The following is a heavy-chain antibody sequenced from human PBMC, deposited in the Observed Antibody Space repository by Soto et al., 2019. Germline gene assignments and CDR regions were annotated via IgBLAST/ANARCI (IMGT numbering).Heavy chain of an antibody. D-gene: IGHD4-17*01. CDR3: ARPYGGKIGDAPDL. CDR2: ISDAAGSA. V-gene: IGHV3-23*01. CDR1: GFTFSSYA. J-gene: IGHJ3*01. Sequence: GGSLRLSCVASGFTFSSYAMSWVRQVPGKGLEWVSTISDAAGSAYYVDSVKGRFTISRDNSKKTLYLQMNSLRAEDSAVYYCARPYGGKIGDAPDLWGPGTMVTVS.